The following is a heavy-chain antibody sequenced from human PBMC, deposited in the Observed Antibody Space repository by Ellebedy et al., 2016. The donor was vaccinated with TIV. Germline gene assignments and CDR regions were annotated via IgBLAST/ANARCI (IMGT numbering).Heavy chain of an antibody. J-gene: IGHJ4*02. V-gene: IGHV4-31*03. CDR3: ARADYGGNSRNFDY. CDR1: GGSISSGGYY. Sequence: SETLSLTCTVSGGSISSGGYYWSWIRQHPGKGLEWIGYIYYSGSTYYNPSLKSRVTISVDTSKNQFSLKLSSVTAADTAVYYCARADYGGNSRNFDYWGQGTLVTVSS. CDR2: IYYSGST. D-gene: IGHD4-23*01.